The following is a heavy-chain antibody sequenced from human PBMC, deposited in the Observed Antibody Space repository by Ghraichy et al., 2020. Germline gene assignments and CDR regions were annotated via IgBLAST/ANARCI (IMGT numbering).Heavy chain of an antibody. CDR2: IWYDGSNK. D-gene: IGHD5-24*01. V-gene: IGHV3-33*01. Sequence: GGSLRLSCAASGFTFSSYGMHWVRQAPGKGLEWVATIWYDGSNKYYADSVKGRFTISRDNSKNTLYLQMNSLRAEDTAVYYCARCTVEMATTGPDYWGQGTLVTVSS. J-gene: IGHJ4*02. CDR3: ARCTVEMATTGPDY. CDR1: GFTFSSYG.